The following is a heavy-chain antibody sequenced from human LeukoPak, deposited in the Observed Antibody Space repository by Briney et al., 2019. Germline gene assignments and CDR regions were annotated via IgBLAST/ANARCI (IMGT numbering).Heavy chain of an antibody. Sequence: GSSVKVSCKASGGTFSSYAISWVRQAPGQGLEWMGGIIPIFGTANYAQKFQGRVTITADESTSTAYMELSSLRSEDTAVYYCASSDDYGDYGVDWFDPWGQGTLVTVSS. CDR3: ASSDDYGDYGVDWFDP. J-gene: IGHJ5*02. CDR2: IIPIFGTA. CDR1: GGTFSSYA. D-gene: IGHD4-17*01. V-gene: IGHV1-69*01.